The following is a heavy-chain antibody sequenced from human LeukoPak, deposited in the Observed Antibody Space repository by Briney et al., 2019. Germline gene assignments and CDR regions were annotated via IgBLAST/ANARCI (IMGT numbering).Heavy chain of an antibody. Sequence: GGSLRLSCTASGFTFGDYAMRWFRQAPGKGLEWVGFIRSKVYGGTTEYAASVKGRFTISRDDSKSIAYLQMNSLKSEDTAVYYCVRYSGDADYWGQGTLVTVSS. CDR3: VRYSGDADY. CDR2: IRSKVYGGTT. CDR1: GFTFGDYA. J-gene: IGHJ4*02. V-gene: IGHV3-49*03. D-gene: IGHD5-12*01.